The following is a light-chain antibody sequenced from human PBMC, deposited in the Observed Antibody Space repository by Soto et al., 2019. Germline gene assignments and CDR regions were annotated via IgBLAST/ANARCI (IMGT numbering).Light chain of an antibody. Sequence: DIQMIQSPSSLSASVGDRVTITCRASQSINNYLNWYQQKPGTAPKLLIYTASSLQSGVPSRFSGSGSGTDFTLTISSLQPEDSATYYCQESHSYPRGSTFGQGTKLEIK. CDR2: TAS. CDR1: QSINNY. V-gene: IGKV1-39*01. CDR3: QESHSYPRGST. J-gene: IGKJ2*01.